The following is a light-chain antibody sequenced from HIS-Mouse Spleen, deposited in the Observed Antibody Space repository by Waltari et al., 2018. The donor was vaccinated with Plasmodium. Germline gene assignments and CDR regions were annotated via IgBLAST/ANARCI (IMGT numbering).Light chain of an antibody. CDR1: VLAKKY. Sequence: SYELTQPSSVSVSPGQTARITCSGDVLAKKYARWFQQKPGPAPGLVIYKDSERPSGIPERFSGSSSGTTVTLTISGAQVEDEADYYCYSAADNNLVFGGGTKLTVL. J-gene: IGLJ3*02. CDR3: YSAADNNLV. V-gene: IGLV3-27*01. CDR2: KDS.